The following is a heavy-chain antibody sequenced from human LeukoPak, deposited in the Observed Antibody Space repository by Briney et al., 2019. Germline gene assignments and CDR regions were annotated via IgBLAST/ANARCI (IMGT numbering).Heavy chain of an antibody. J-gene: IGHJ5*02. CDR3: ATSVVVPVVFDP. Sequence: ASVKVSCKASGYTFTSYYMHWVRQAPGQGLEWMGIINPSGGSTSYAQKFQGRVTMTEDTSTDTAYMELSSLRSEDTAVYYCATSVVVPVVFDPWGQGTLVTVSS. V-gene: IGHV1-46*01. CDR2: INPSGGST. D-gene: IGHD2-2*01. CDR1: GYTFTSYY.